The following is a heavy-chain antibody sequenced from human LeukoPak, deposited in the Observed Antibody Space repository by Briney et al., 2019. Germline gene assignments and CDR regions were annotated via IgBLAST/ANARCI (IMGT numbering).Heavy chain of an antibody. CDR1: GFTFSSYA. J-gene: IGHJ4*02. V-gene: IGHV3-23*01. CDR3: EKDSVDPSIAAAGSFDY. D-gene: IGHD6-13*01. Sequence: GGSLRLSCAASGFTFSSYAMSWVRQAPGKGLEWVSAISGSGGSTYYADSVKGRFTISRDNSKNTLYLEMNSLRAEDTDVYYCEKDSVDPSIAAAGSFDYWGQGTLVTVSS. CDR2: ISGSGGST.